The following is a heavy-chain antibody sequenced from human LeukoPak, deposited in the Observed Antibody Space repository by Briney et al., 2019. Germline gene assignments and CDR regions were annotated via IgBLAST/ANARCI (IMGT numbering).Heavy chain of an antibody. V-gene: IGHV6-1*01. CDR1: GDSVSNNSTV. CDR3: ARGGRGFDP. Sequence: SQTLSLTCAISGDSVSNNSTVWNWIRQSPSRGLEWLGRTYYRSKWFNDYGVSVKSRITINPDTSKNQFSLHLNSVTPEDTAVYYCARGGRGFDPWGQGTLVTVSS. CDR2: TYYRSKWFN. J-gene: IGHJ5*02. D-gene: IGHD2-15*01.